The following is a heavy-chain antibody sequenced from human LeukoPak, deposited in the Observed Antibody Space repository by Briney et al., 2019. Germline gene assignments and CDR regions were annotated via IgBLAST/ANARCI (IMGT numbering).Heavy chain of an antibody. CDR3: AREIVGLTRPFDY. Sequence: SETLSLTCTVSGGSIGSATGTYYWRWIRQPAGKGLEWIGRIYTRDSTYYNPSLKSRVTISLDTSKNQFSLNLNSVTAADTAVYYCAREIVGLTRPFDYWGQGTLVTVSS. D-gene: IGHD1-26*01. J-gene: IGHJ4*02. V-gene: IGHV4-61*02. CDR2: IYTRDST. CDR1: GGSIGSATGTYY.